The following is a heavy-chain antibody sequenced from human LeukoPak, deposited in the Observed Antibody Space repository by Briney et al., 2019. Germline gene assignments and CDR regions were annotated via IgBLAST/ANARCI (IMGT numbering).Heavy chain of an antibody. CDR1: GFNFNTYE. Sequence: PGGSLRLSCAASGFNFNTYEMNWVRQAPGKGLEWVSYICSRGSTKYYADSVKGRFTISRDNAENSLHLQMNGLRAEDTAVYYCARDLYYYGSGNYVPGLPDYWGQGTLVTVSS. CDR2: ICSRGSTK. J-gene: IGHJ4*02. V-gene: IGHV3-48*03. CDR3: ARDLYYYGSGNYVPGLPDY. D-gene: IGHD3-10*01.